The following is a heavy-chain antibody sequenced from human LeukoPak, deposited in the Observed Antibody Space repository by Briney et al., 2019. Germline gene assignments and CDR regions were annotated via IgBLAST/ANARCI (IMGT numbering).Heavy chain of an antibody. Sequence: GGSLRLSCAGSGFTSSNHAMSWVRQAPGKGLEWVSAISGRGDSTYYADSVKGRFTISRDNAKNSLYLQMNSLRAEDTAVYYCARDDNGMDVWGQGTTVTVSS. J-gene: IGHJ6*02. CDR1: GFTSSNHA. CDR3: ARDDNGMDV. V-gene: IGHV3-23*01. CDR2: ISGRGDST.